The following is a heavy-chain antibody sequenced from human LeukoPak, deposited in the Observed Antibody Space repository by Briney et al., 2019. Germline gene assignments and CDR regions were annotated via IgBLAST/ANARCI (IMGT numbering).Heavy chain of an antibody. J-gene: IGHJ6*02. CDR3: ARDWVPAAIPGYYYYYGMDV. CDR2: INPNSGGT. V-gene: IGHV1-2*02. D-gene: IGHD2-2*02. CDR1: GYTFTGYY. Sequence: ASVKVSCKASGYTFTGYYMHWVRQAPGQGLEWMGWINPNSGGTNYAQTFQGRVTMTRDTSISTAYMELSRLRSDDTAVYYCARDWVPAAIPGYYYYYGMDVWGQGTTVTVSS.